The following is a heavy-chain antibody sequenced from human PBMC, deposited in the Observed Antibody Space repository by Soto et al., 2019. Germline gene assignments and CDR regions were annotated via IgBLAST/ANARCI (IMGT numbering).Heavy chain of an antibody. CDR1: DFIFSNYW. CDR2: IKSDGSST. V-gene: IGHV3-74*01. CDR3: ARSPSSGWYYFDY. D-gene: IGHD6-19*01. J-gene: IGHJ4*02. Sequence: EVQLVESGGGVVQPGGSLRLSCAASDFIFSNYWMYWVRQAPGKGLVWVSRIKSDGSSTSYADSVEGRFTISRDNAKNTLYLQMNSLRGEDTAVYYCARSPSSGWYYFDYWGQGALVTVSS.